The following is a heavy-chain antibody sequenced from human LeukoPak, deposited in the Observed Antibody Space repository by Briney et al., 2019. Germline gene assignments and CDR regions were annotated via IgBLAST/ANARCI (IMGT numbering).Heavy chain of an antibody. CDR1: GYSFSDYE. CDR3: AIERSFCEGDCSDY. V-gene: IGHV3-48*03. CDR2: IWSSGTVT. J-gene: IGHJ4*02. Sequence: GGSLRLSCAGSGYSFSDYEMNWVRQAPGRGLEWVAYIWSSGTVTHYTDSVKDRFTISRDNGKNSLFLQMNGLRAEDTAVYYCAIERSFCEGDCSDYWGQGTPVTVSS. D-gene: IGHD2-21*01.